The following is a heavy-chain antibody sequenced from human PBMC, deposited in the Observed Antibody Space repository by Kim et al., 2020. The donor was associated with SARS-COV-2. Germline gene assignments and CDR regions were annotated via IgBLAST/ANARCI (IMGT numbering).Heavy chain of an antibody. CDR1: GFTFSSYA. CDR2: ISGSGGST. CDR3: AKPVGASLGYNWFDP. Sequence: GGSLRLSCAASGFTFSSYAMSWVRQAPGKGLEWVSAISGSGGSTYYADSVKGRFTISRDNSKNTLYLQMNSLRAEDTAVYYCAKPVGASLGYNWFDPWGQGTLVTVSS. V-gene: IGHV3-23*01. D-gene: IGHD1-26*01. J-gene: IGHJ5*02.